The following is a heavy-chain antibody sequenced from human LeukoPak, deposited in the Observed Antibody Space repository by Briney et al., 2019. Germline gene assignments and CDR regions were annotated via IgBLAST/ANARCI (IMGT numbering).Heavy chain of an antibody. D-gene: IGHD2/OR15-2a*01. Sequence: GGSLRLSCAASGFTFSSYSMNWVRQAPGKGLEWVSSISSSSSYIYYADSVEGRFTISRDNAKNSLYLQMDSLRAEDTAVYYCARWSSSINMAPYHWGQGTLVTVSS. CDR1: GFTFSSYS. CDR2: ISSSSSYI. CDR3: ARWSSSINMAPYH. V-gene: IGHV3-21*01. J-gene: IGHJ5*02.